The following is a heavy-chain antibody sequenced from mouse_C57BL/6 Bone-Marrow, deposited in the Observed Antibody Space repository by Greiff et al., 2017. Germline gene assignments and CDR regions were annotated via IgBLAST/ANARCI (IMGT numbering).Heavy chain of an antibody. CDR1: GYTFTSYW. CDR3: ASSVITTVVARNIDV. D-gene: IGHD1-1*01. J-gene: IGHJ1*03. V-gene: IGHV1-55*01. Sequence: QVQLQQPGAELVKPGASVKMSCKASGYTFTSYWITWVKQRPGQGLEWIGDIYPGSGSTNYNEKFKSKATLTVDTSSSTAYMQLSSLTSEDSAVXYCASSVITTVVARNIDVWGTGTTVTVSS. CDR2: IYPGSGST.